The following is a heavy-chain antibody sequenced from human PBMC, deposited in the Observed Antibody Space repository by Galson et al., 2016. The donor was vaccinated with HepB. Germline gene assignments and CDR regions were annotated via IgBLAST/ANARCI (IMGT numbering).Heavy chain of an antibody. V-gene: IGHV4-59*01. J-gene: IGHJ4*02. CDR1: NGSISSSY. Sequence: SETLSLTCTVSNGSISSSYWSWIRQPPGKGLEWIGYIYYSGTTNYNPSLKSRVTISVDTSKNQFSLKLSSVTAADTAVYYCARGSDYSDSSGYDFDYWGQGTLVTVSS. CDR3: ARGSDYSDSSGYDFDY. CDR2: IYYSGTT. D-gene: IGHD3-22*01.